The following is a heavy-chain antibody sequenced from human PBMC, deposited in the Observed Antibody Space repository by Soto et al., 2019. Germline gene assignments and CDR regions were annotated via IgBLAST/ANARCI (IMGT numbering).Heavy chain of an antibody. CDR1: GFSLSTFGVG. J-gene: IGHJ4*02. CDR2: IYWDDDK. D-gene: IGHD3-10*01. CDR3: AHSGDRSGSYYNPYYLDY. Sequence: QITLKESGPPLVKPTQTLTLTCTFSGFSLSTFGVGVNWIRQPPGKALEWLALIYWDDDKRYSPSLSSRLTITKDTPKTQVVLRMPNLDPVDTATYYCAHSGDRSGSYYNPYYLDYWGQGTLVTVSS. V-gene: IGHV2-5*02.